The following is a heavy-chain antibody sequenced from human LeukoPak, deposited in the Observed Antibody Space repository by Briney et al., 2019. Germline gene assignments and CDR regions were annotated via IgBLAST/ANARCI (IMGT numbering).Heavy chain of an antibody. CDR3: VRWGTYSSSWLGTFDI. V-gene: IGHV3-7*05. CDR1: GFTFSSYW. Sequence: GGSLRLSCAASGFTFSSYWMSWVRQAPGKGLEWVANIKQDGSEKYYVESVKGRFTISRDNAKSSLYLQMNSLRAEDTAAYYCVRWGTYSSSWLGTFDIWGQGTMVTVSS. D-gene: IGHD6-13*01. CDR2: IKQDGSEK. J-gene: IGHJ3*02.